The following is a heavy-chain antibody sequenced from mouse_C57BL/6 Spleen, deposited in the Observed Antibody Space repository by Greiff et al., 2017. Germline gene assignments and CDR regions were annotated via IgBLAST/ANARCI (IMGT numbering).Heavy chain of an antibody. V-gene: IGHV1-72*01. J-gene: IGHJ3*01. CDR1: GYTFTSYW. Sequence: VQLQQPGAELVKPGASVKLSCKASGYTFTSYWMHWVKQRPGRGLEWIGRIAPNSGGTKYNEKFKSKATLTVDKPSSTAYMQLSSLTSEDSAVYYCARENWDRFAYWGQGTLVTVSA. D-gene: IGHD4-1*01. CDR3: ARENWDRFAY. CDR2: IAPNSGGT.